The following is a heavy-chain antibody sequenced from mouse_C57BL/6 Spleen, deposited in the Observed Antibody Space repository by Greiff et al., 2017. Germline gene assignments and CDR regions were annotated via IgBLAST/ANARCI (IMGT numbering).Heavy chain of an antibody. CDR2: INPNNGGT. CDR1: GYTFTDYN. V-gene: IGHV1-22*01. D-gene: IGHD1-1*01. J-gene: IGHJ2*01. Sequence: DVKLVESGPELVKPGASVKMSCKASGYTFTDYNMHWVKQSHGKSLEWIGYINPNNGGTSYNQKFKGKATLTVNKSSSTAYMELRSLTSEESAVYYCARWEYSGSSYYFDYWGQGTTLTVSS. CDR3: ARWEYSGSSYYFDY.